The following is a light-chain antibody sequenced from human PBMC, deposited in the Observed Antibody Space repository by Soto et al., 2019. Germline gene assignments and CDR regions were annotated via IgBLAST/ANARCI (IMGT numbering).Light chain of an antibody. CDR3: QQRSKWPPLT. Sequence: EVVLTQSPATLSLSPGERATLSCRASQNIRSYLAWYQQKPGQAPRLLIYDASNRATGIPARFSGSGSGTDFSLTFSSLEPEDFAVYYCQQRSKWPPLTFGGGTKVEIK. V-gene: IGKV3-11*01. CDR2: DAS. CDR1: QNIRSY. J-gene: IGKJ4*01.